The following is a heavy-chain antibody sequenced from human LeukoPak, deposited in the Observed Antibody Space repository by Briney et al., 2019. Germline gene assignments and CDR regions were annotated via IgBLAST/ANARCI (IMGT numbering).Heavy chain of an antibody. CDR3: ARAYSGYDFWSGFPQGSVEWFDP. J-gene: IGHJ5*02. CDR1: GGSFSGYY. V-gene: IGHV4-34*01. CDR2: INHSGST. D-gene: IGHD3-3*01. Sequence: PSETLSLTCAVYGGSFSGYYWSWIRQPPGKGLEWIGEINHSGSTNYNPSLKSRVTISVDTSKNQFSLKLSSVTAADTAVYYCARAYSGYDFWSGFPQGSVEWFDPWGQGTLVTVSS.